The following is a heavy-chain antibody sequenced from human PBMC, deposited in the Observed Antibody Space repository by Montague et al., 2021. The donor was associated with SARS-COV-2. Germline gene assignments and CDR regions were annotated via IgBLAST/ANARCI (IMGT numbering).Heavy chain of an antibody. J-gene: IGHJ6*02. Sequence: SDTLSLTCRVSGDSISTSTWWTWVRQTPGKGLEWIGEIFHSGTIXYNPSLNSRVSISVDKSNNQFSLRLSSLIAADTAVYYCATLSRRTAAGTRDYFGLDVWGQGTTVVVSS. D-gene: IGHD6-13*01. CDR1: GDSISTSTW. CDR2: IFHSGTI. V-gene: IGHV4-4*02. CDR3: ATLSRRTAAGTRDYFGLDV.